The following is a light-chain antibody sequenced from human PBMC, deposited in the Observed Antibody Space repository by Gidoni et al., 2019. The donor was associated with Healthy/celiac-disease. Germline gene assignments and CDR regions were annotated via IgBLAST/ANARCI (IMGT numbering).Light chain of an antibody. CDR1: QSISNW. CDR2: KAS. V-gene: IGKV1-5*03. CDR3: QQYKGYPLT. Sequence: IQMTQSPSTLSASVGDRVTSTCRASQSISNWLAWYQQKPGEAPKLLIYKASSLERGVPSRCSGSGSGTEFTLTISSLQPDDFATYYCQQYKGYPLTFGGGTKVEIK. J-gene: IGKJ4*01.